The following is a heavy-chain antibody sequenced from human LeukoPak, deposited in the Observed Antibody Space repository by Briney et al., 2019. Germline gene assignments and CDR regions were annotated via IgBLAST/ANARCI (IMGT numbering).Heavy chain of an antibody. J-gene: IGHJ3*02. CDR1: GFTFSSYI. CDR3: ARGVGELRFLEWSFDI. Sequence: GGSLRLSCAASGFTFSSYIMNWVRQAPGKGLEWVSSISSSSSYIYYADSVKGRFTISRDNAKNSLYLQMNSLRAEDTAVYYCARGVGELRFLEWSFDIWGQGTMVTVSS. D-gene: IGHD3-3*01. CDR2: ISSSSSYI. V-gene: IGHV3-21*01.